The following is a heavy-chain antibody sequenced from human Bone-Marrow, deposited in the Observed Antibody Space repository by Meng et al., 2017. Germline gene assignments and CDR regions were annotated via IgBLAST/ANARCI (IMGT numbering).Heavy chain of an antibody. D-gene: IGHD3-22*01. Sequence: GESLKISCAASGFTFSDYYMSWIRQAPGKGLEWVSYISSSGSTIYYADSVKGRFTISRDNSKNTLYLQMNSLRAEDTAVYYCARPNYYDSSGAFDIWGQGTMVTVSS. V-gene: IGHV3-11*04. CDR3: ARPNYYDSSGAFDI. CDR1: GFTFSDYY. J-gene: IGHJ3*02. CDR2: ISSSGSTI.